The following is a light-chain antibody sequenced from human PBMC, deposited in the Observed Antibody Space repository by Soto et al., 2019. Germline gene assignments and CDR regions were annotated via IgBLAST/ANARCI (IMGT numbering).Light chain of an antibody. J-gene: IGKJ1*01. V-gene: IGKV3-15*01. Sequence: EMVLTQSPVTLSVSPGVRATLSCRASQSVSSNLAWYQHRPGQGPRLLIYGASTRATGIPARFSGSGSGTEFTLTISSLQSEDFAVYYCQQYNNWREFGQGTKVDIK. CDR1: QSVSSN. CDR3: QQYNNWRE. CDR2: GAS.